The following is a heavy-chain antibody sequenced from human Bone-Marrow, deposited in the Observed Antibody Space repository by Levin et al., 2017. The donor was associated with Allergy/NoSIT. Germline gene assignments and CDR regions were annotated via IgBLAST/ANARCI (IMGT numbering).Heavy chain of an antibody. CDR2: IYYSGST. CDR1: GGSISSYY. V-gene: IGHV4-59*01. D-gene: IGHD7-27*01. J-gene: IGHJ3*02. CDR3: ARVSVLTGDAFDI. Sequence: SETLSLTCTVSGGSISSYYWSWIRQPPGKGLEWIGYIYYSGSTNYNPSLKSRVTISVDTSKNQFSLKLSSVTAADTAVYYCARVSVLTGDAFDIWGQGTMVTVSS.